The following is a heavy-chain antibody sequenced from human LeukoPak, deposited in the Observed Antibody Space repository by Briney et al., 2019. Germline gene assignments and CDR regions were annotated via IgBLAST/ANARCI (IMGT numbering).Heavy chain of an antibody. Sequence: SETLSLTCTVSGGSISSHYWSWIRQPPGKGLEWIGYIYYSGSTNYNPSLKSQVTISVDTSKNQFSLKLSSVTAADTAVYYCARIIAAAGTIWFDPWGQGTLVTVSS. CDR1: GGSISSHY. CDR2: IYYSGST. D-gene: IGHD6-13*01. J-gene: IGHJ5*02. CDR3: ARIIAAAGTIWFDP. V-gene: IGHV4-59*11.